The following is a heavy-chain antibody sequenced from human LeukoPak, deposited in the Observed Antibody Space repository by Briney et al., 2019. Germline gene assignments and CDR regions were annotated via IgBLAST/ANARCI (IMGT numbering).Heavy chain of an antibody. D-gene: IGHD3-10*01. Sequence: PSETLSLTCAVYGGSFSGYYWSWIRQPPGKGREWIGEINHSGSTNYNPSLKSRVTISVDTSKNQFSLKLSSVTAADTAVYYCARGAYGSGSYSALYYYYMDVWGKGTTVTVSS. CDR1: GGSFSGYY. CDR3: ARGAYGSGSYSALYYYYMDV. J-gene: IGHJ6*03. CDR2: INHSGST. V-gene: IGHV4-34*01.